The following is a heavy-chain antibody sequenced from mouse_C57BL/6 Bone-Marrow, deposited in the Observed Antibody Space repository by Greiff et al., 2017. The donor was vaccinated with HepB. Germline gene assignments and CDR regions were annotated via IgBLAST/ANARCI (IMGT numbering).Heavy chain of an antibody. CDR2: IWWDDDK. CDR3: ARIDYYGSSYVSYFDY. J-gene: IGHJ2*01. Sequence: QVTLKVSGPGILQPSQTLSLTCSFSGFSLSTFGMGVGWIRQPSGKGLEWLAHIWWDDDKYYNPALKSRLTSSKDTSKNQVFLKIANVDTADTATYYCARIDYYGSSYVSYFDYWGQGTTLTVSS. V-gene: IGHV8-8*01. D-gene: IGHD1-1*01. CDR1: GFSLSTFGMG.